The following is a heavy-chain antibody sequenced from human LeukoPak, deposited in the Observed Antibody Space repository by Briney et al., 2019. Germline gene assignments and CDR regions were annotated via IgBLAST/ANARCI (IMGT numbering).Heavy chain of an antibody. CDR1: GGSISSYY. Sequence: PSETLSLTCTVSGGSISSYYWSWIRQPPGKGPEWIGYIYYSGSTNYNPSLKSRVTISVDTSKDQFSLKLSSVTAADTAVYYCARDLTGSDRAFDIWGQGTMVTVSS. CDR2: IYYSGST. CDR3: ARDLTGSDRAFDI. D-gene: IGHD1-14*01. V-gene: IGHV4-59*01. J-gene: IGHJ3*02.